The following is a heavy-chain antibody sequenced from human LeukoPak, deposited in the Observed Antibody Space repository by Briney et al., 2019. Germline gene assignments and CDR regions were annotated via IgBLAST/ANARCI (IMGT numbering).Heavy chain of an antibody. CDR1: GGSISSYY. V-gene: IGHV4-59*01. Sequence: PSETLSLTCTVSGGSISSYYWSWIRQPPGKGLEWIGYIYYSGSTNYNPSLKSRVTISVDTSKNQFSLKLSSVTAADTAVYYCASSGYYYYYYMDVWGKGTTVTVSS. CDR2: IYYSGST. CDR3: ASSGYYYYYYMDV. J-gene: IGHJ6*03. D-gene: IGHD1-26*01.